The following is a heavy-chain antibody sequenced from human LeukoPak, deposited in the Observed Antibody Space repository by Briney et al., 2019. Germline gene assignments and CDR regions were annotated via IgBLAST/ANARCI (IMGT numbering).Heavy chain of an antibody. J-gene: IGHJ4*02. CDR3: AKSTKPRGYSGYGPTYYFDY. CDR1: GYTFTSYD. CDR2: MNPNSGNT. V-gene: IGHV1-8*01. Sequence: ASVKVSRKASGYTFTSYDINWVRQATGQGLEWMGWMNPNSGNTGYAQKFQGRVTMTRNTSISTAYMELNSLRAEDTAVYYCAKSTKPRGYSGYGPTYYFDYWGQGTLVTVSS. D-gene: IGHD5-12*01.